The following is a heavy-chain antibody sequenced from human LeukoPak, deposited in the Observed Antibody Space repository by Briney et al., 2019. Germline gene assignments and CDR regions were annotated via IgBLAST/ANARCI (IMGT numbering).Heavy chain of an antibody. CDR3: ARSIAVAGTFGYYYGMDV. J-gene: IGHJ6*02. V-gene: IGHV1-69*13. CDR1: GGTFNSYA. D-gene: IGHD6-19*01. Sequence: ASVKVSCKASGGTFNSYAISWVRQAPGQGLEWMGGIIPIFGTANYAQKFQGRVTITADESTSTAYMELSSLRSEDTAVYYCARSIAVAGTFGYYYGMDVWGQGTTVTVSS. CDR2: IIPIFGTA.